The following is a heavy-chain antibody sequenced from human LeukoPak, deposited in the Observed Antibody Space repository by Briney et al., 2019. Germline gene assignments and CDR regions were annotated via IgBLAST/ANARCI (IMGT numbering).Heavy chain of an antibody. J-gene: IGHJ3*02. CDR3: ARGTAFDI. CDR2: IYSGGST. Sequence: GGSLRLSCAVSGFTVNNNYMTWVRQAPGKGLGWVSLIYSGGSTYYAVSVKGRFTISRDNSNNTLYLQMNSLRAEDTAVYYCARGTAFDIWGQGTMVTVSS. CDR1: GFTVNNNY. V-gene: IGHV3-53*01.